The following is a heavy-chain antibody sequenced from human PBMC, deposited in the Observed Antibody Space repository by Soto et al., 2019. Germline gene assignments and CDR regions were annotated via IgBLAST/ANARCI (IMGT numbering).Heavy chain of an antibody. CDR3: ARDPRALYCSSTSCYGGPGFDY. J-gene: IGHJ4*02. V-gene: IGHV3-33*01. CDR1: GFTFSSYG. D-gene: IGHD2-2*01. Sequence: GSLRLSCAASGFTFSSYGMHWVRQAPGKGLEWVAVIWYDGSNKYYADSVKGRFTISRDNSKNTLYLQMNSLRAEDTAVYYCARDPRALYCSSTSCYGGPGFDYWGQGTLVTVSS. CDR2: IWYDGSNK.